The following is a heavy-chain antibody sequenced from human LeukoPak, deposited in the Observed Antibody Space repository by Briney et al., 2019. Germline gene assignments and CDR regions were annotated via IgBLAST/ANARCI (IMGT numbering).Heavy chain of an antibody. J-gene: IGHJ4*02. CDR1: GGSISSYY. D-gene: IGHD6-19*01. Sequence: PSETLSLTCTVSGGSISSYYWSWIRQPPGKGLEWIGYIYYSGSTNYNPSLKSRVTISVDTSKNQFSLKLSSVTAADTAVYYCARVEQWLGGDYWGQGTLVTVSS. CDR2: IYYSGST. V-gene: IGHV4-59*12. CDR3: ARVEQWLGGDY.